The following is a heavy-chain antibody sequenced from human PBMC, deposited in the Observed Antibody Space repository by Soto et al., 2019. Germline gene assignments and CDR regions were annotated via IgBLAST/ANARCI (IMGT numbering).Heavy chain of an antibody. J-gene: IGHJ5*02. CDR2: ISAYNGNT. Sequence: ASVKVSCKASGYTFTSYGISWVRQAPGQGLEWMGWISAYNGNTNYAQKLQGRVTMTTDTSTSTAYMELRSLRSDDTAVYYCAREVYSSGWSRWFDPWGQGTQVTVSS. D-gene: IGHD6-19*01. CDR3: AREVYSSGWSRWFDP. CDR1: GYTFTSYG. V-gene: IGHV1-18*01.